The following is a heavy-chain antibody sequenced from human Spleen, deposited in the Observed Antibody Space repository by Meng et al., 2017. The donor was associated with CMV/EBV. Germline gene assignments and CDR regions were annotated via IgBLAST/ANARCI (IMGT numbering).Heavy chain of an antibody. D-gene: IGHD6-13*01. Sequence: GGSLRLSCAASGFTFDDYGMSWVRLAPGKGLEWVSGINWNGGGTGYADAVKGRFTISRDNAKNSLYPQMNSLRAEDTAWYYCARHIAVAGTWTSRLYYYYGMDVWGQGTTVTVSS. CDR3: ARHIAVAGTWTSRLYYYYGMDV. J-gene: IGHJ6*02. CDR1: GFTFDDYG. CDR2: INWNGGGT. V-gene: IGHV3-20*04.